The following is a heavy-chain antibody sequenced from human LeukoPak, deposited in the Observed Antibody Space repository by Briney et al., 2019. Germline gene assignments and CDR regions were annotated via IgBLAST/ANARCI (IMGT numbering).Heavy chain of an antibody. V-gene: IGHV4-34*01. D-gene: IGHD3-22*01. CDR3: ARGIGYYYDSSGYSDY. Sequence: SETLSLTCAVYGGSFSGYYWSWIRQPPGKGLEWIGEINHSGSTNYNPSLKSRVTISVDTSKNQFSLKLSSVTAADTAVYYCARGIGYYYDSSGYSDYWGQGTLVTVSS. CDR2: INHSGST. J-gene: IGHJ4*02. CDR1: GGSFSGYY.